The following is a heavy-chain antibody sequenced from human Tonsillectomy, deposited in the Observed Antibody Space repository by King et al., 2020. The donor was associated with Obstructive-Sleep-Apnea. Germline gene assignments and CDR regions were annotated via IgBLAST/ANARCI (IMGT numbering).Heavy chain of an antibody. CDR2: IYPGDSDT. V-gene: IGHV5-51*01. Sequence: QLVQSGAEVKKPGESLKISCKGSGYSFTSYCIGWVRQMPGKGLEWMGIIYPGDSDTRYSPSFQGQVTTSADKSISTAYLQWSSLKAPDTAMYYCAKGVLPAAFGSGFDYWGQGTLVTVSS. D-gene: IGHD2-2*01. J-gene: IGHJ4*02. CDR1: GYSFTSYC. CDR3: AKGVLPAAFGSGFDY.